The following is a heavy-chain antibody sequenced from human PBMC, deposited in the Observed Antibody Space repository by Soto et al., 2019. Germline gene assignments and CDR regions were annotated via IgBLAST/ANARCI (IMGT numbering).Heavy chain of an antibody. CDR2: ITSNGGNT. CDR3: ARRIPFGYGMDV. CDR1: GFTFSSYA. J-gene: IGHJ6*02. V-gene: IGHV3-64*01. D-gene: IGHD2-21*01. Sequence: EVQLVESGGGLVQPGGSLRLSCAASGFTFSSYAMHWVRQAPGKGLEYFSAITSNGGNTDYASSVKGRFTISRDNSKNTLYLQMGSLRAEDMAVYYCARRIPFGYGMDVWGHGTTVTVSS.